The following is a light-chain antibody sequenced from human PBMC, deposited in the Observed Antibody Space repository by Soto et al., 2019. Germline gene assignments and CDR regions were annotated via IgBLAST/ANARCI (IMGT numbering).Light chain of an antibody. CDR1: SSNIGTNY. V-gene: IGLV1-51*01. CDR2: DNN. J-gene: IGLJ2*01. Sequence: QSVLTQPPSVSAAPGETVTISCSGGSSNIGTNYVCWYQQLPGTAPKLLIYDNNQRPSGIPDRFSGSKSGTSATLGIAGLQTGDEADYYCEAWDSNLSSGVFGGGTKLTVL. CDR3: EAWDSNLSSGV.